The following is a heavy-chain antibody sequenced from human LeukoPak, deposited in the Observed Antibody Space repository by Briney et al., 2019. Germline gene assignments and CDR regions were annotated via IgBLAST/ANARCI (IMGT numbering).Heavy chain of an antibody. D-gene: IGHD3-22*01. CDR1: GFTFSSYW. Sequence: GGSLRLSCAASGFTFSSYWMHWVRQAPGEGLVWVSRINSDGSRTSYADSVKGRFTISRDNSKNTLYLQMNSLRAEDTAVYYCARDRYYYDSSGLDYWGQGTLVTVSS. CDR3: ARDRYYYDSSGLDY. CDR2: INSDGSRT. V-gene: IGHV3-74*01. J-gene: IGHJ4*02.